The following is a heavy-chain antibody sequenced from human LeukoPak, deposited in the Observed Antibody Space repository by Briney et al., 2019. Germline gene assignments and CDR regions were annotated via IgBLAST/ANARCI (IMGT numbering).Heavy chain of an antibody. V-gene: IGHV1-69*02. CDR3: ALIAAAGTIDY. Sequence: SVKVSCXASGGTFSSYTISWVRQAPGQGLEWMGRIIPILGIANYAQKFQGRVTITADKSTSTAYMELSSLRSEDTAVYYCALIAAAGTIDYWGQGTLVTVSS. CDR2: IIPILGIA. D-gene: IGHD6-13*01. J-gene: IGHJ4*02. CDR1: GGTFSSYT.